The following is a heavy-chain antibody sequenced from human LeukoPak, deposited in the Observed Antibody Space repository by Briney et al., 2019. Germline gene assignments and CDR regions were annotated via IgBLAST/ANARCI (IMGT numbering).Heavy chain of an antibody. CDR1: GFTFSHAW. V-gene: IGHV3-15*01. CDR3: TTDRAVLRLYAAASDY. CDR2: IKSKTDGGTT. Sequence: PGGSLRLSCAASGFTFSHAWMSWVRQAPGKGLEWVGRIKSKTDGGTTDYAAPVKGRFTISRDDSKNTLYLQMNSLKTEDTAVYYCTTDRAVLRLYAAASDYWGQGTLVTVSS. J-gene: IGHJ4*02. D-gene: IGHD2-8*01.